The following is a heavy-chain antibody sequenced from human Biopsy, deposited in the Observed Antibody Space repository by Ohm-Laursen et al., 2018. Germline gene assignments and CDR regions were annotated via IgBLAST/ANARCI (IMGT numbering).Heavy chain of an antibody. CDR1: GLIFSDYY. D-gene: IGHD3-22*01. J-gene: IGHJ4*02. V-gene: IGHV3-11*01. CDR3: ARGKDKDFSTGLPRPYHYTLDF. CDR2: ISARDGVV. Sequence: GSLRLSCAASGLIFSDYYMSWIRQAPGKGLEWVAFISARDGVVYYADSVKGRFTISSDNTNNSLYLQMTSLRPEDTAVFYCARGKDKDFSTGLPRPYHYTLDFWGPGTTVTVSS.